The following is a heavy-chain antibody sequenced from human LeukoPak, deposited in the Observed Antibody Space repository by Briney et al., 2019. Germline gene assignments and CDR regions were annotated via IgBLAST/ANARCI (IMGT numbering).Heavy chain of an antibody. Sequence: ASVKVSCKASGYTFTSYYMHWVRQAPGQGLEWMGIINPSGGSTSYAQKFQGRVTMTRDTSTSTVYMELSSLRSEDTAVYYCARSGIVVVPAAIAVDGMDVWGQGTTVTVSS. CDR3: ARSGIVVVPAAIAVDGMDV. V-gene: IGHV1-46*01. CDR2: INPSGGST. CDR1: GYTFTSYY. D-gene: IGHD2-2*01. J-gene: IGHJ6*02.